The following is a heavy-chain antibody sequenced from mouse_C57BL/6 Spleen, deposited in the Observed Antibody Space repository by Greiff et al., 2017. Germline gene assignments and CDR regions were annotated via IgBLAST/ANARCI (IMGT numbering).Heavy chain of an antibody. CDR1: GFTFSDYG. CDR2: ISSGSSTI. J-gene: IGHJ3*01. CDR3: ANVYDGYYAWFAY. V-gene: IGHV5-17*01. D-gene: IGHD2-3*01. Sequence: EVKVIESGGGLVKPGGSLKLSCAASGFTFSDYGMHWVRQAPEKGLEWVAYISSGSSTIYYADTVKGRFTISRDNAKNTLFLQMTSLRSEDTAMYYCANVYDGYYAWFAYWGQGTLVTVSA.